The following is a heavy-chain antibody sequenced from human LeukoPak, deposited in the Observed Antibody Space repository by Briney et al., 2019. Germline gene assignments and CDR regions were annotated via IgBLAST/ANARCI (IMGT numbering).Heavy chain of an antibody. J-gene: IGHJ6*02. CDR2: IKSKTDGGTT. D-gene: IGHD6-13*01. Sequence: GGSLRLSCAASGFTFSNAWMSWVRQAPGKGLEWVGRIKSKTDGGTTDYAAPVKGRFTISRDDSKNTLYLQMNSLKTEDTAVYYCTKSGIAAAGKFDYYYYYGMDVWGQGTTVTVSS. CDR1: GFTFSNAW. V-gene: IGHV3-15*01. CDR3: TKSGIAAAGKFDYYYYYGMDV.